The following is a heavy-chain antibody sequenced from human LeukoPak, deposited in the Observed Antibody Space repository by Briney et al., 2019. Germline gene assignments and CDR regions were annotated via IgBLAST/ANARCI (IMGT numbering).Heavy chain of an antibody. V-gene: IGHV4-4*07. CDR1: GDSISSYY. Sequence: PSETLSLTCTVPGDSISSYYWSWIRQPAGKGLEWIGRIYTSGSTNYNPSLKSRVTMSVDTSKNQFSLKLSSVTAADTAVYYCARGDYDFWSGYYAGPVWFDPWGQGTLVTVSS. J-gene: IGHJ5*02. D-gene: IGHD3-3*01. CDR2: IYTSGST. CDR3: ARGDYDFWSGYYAGPVWFDP.